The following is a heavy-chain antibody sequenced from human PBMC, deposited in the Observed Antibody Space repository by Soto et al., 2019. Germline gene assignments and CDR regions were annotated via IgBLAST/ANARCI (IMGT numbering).Heavy chain of an antibody. CDR3: TGEVASGY. D-gene: IGHD2-8*02. CDR2: ISRDGGTK. V-gene: IGHV3-30*03. Sequence: QVQLVESGGGVVQPGRSLRLSCAVSGFTVSTYGMHWVRQAPGKGLEWVAVISRDGGTKYYADSVKGRFTISKDNSRNTLFLEMNNLRGDDRAVYYCTGEVASGYWGQGTLVTVSS. CDR1: GFTVSTYG. J-gene: IGHJ4*02.